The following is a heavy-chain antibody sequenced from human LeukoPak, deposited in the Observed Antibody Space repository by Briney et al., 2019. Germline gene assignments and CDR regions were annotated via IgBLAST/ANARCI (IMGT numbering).Heavy chain of an antibody. CDR2: INHSGST. J-gene: IGHJ4*02. D-gene: IGHD3-16*02. CDR1: GGSFSGYY. Sequence: TSETLSLTCAVYGGSFSGYYWSWIRQPPGKGLEWIGEINHSGSTNYNPSLKSRVTISVDASKNQFSLKLSSVTAADTAVYYCARVKYDYVWGSYRDIDLTDYWGQGTLVTVSS. CDR3: ARVKYDYVWGSYRDIDLTDY. V-gene: IGHV4-34*01.